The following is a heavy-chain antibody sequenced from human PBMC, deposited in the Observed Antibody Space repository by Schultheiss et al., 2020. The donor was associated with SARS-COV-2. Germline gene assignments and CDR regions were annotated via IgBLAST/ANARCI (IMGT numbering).Heavy chain of an antibody. Sequence: GESLKISCAASGFTFSNAWMSWIRQAPGKGLEWVSYISSSGSTIYYADSVKGLFTISRDNAKNSLYLQMNSLRAEDTAVYYCARDLRVWGSYRYTGVGVDYWGQGTLVTVSS. D-gene: IGHD3-16*02. CDR1: GFTFSNAW. CDR3: ARDLRVWGSYRYTGVGVDY. V-gene: IGHV3-11*01. CDR2: ISSSGSTI. J-gene: IGHJ4*02.